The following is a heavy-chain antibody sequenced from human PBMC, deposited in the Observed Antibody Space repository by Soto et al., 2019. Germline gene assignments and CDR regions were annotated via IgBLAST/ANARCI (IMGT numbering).Heavy chain of an antibody. D-gene: IGHD2-15*01. CDR1: GFTFDDYA. Sequence: EVQLVESGGGLVQPGRSLRLSCAASGFTFDDYAMHWVRRVPGKGLEWVSSITWNSNVIGCANSVKGRFTISRDNAKNSLYLQMNSLRPEDTALYYCAKGGPDAFCSGGRCYFDYWGQGALVTVSS. V-gene: IGHV3-9*01. J-gene: IGHJ4*02. CDR3: AKGGPDAFCSGGRCYFDY. CDR2: ITWNSNVI.